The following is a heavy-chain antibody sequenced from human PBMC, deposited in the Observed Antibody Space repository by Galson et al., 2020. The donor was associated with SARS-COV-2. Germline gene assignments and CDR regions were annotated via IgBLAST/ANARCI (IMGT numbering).Heavy chain of an antibody. D-gene: IGHD2-8*01. CDR3: ARVANVPLCFDI. CDR1: GYHFKGYG. J-gene: IGHJ4*02. CDR2: ISVNNGNA. Sequence: GESLKISCKASGYHFKGYGISWVRQAPGQGLEWMGWISVNNGNANHAQKFQGRVQMTTDTSTNTAYMDLRSLRSDDTAIYYCARVANVPLCFDIWGLGTPVTVSS. V-gene: IGHV1-18*04.